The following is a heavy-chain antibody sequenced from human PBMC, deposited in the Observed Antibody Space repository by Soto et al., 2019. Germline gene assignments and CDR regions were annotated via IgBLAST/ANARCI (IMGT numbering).Heavy chain of an antibody. CDR1: GYSITNNG. D-gene: IGHD1-20*01. Sequence: QVRLVQSGGGVVQPGRSLTLSCAASGYSITNNGMHWVRPATGTGLEWVALIWAHGTDQYYADSVKGRFTVSRDISTSTVYLQINSLRAEDTARYYCGKDIRSGSIDYWGQLTVVTFSS. CDR3: GKDIRSGSIDY. V-gene: IGHV3-33*06. CDR2: IWAHGTDQ. J-gene: IGHJ4*02.